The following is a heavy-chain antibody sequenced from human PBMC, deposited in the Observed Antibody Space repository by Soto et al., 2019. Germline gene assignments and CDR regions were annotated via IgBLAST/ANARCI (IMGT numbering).Heavy chain of an antibody. V-gene: IGHV3-23*01. CDR1: GFTFSSHA. J-gene: IGHJ4*02. Sequence: GGSLRLSCAASGFTFSSHAMSWVRQAPGKGLEWVSTIRGTGDRAHFADSVKGRFTISRDNSKNILYLQMNSLRADDTAVYYCAKHFGFDILTGYPYYFDYWGQGTLVTVSS. D-gene: IGHD3-9*01. CDR3: AKHFGFDILTGYPYYFDY. CDR2: IRGTGDRA.